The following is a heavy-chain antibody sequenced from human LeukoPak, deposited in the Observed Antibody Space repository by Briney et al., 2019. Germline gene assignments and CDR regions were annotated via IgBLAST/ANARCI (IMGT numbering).Heavy chain of an antibody. CDR2: INHSGST. V-gene: IGHV4-39*07. Sequence: SGTLSLTCTVSGGSISSSSYYWGWIRQPPGKGLEWIGEINHSGSTNYNPSLKSRVTISVDTSKNQFSLKLSSVTAADTAVYYCARLRKRSDWGQGTLVTVSS. J-gene: IGHJ4*02. CDR1: GGSISSSSYY. CDR3: ARLRKRSD.